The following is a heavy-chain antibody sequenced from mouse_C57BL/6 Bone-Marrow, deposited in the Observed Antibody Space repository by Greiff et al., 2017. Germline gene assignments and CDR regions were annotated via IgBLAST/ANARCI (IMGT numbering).Heavy chain of an antibody. V-gene: IGHV1-76*01. Sequence: QVHVKQSGADLVRPGASVKLSCKASGYTFTDYYINWVKQRPGPGLAWIARIYPGSGNTYYNEKFKGQATLTAENSSSTAYMQLSSLTSEDSAVYFCAREGRDRDYSMDYWGQGTSVTVSS. CDR1: GYTFTDYY. D-gene: IGHD3-3*01. CDR3: AREGRDRDYSMDY. J-gene: IGHJ4*01. CDR2: IYPGSGNT.